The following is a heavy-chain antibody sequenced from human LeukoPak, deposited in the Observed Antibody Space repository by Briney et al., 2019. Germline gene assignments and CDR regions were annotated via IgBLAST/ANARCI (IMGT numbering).Heavy chain of an antibody. J-gene: IGHJ3*02. CDR3: IIGTIVATIDSNDAFDI. CDR1: GGSFSGYY. Sequence: SETLSLTCAVYGGSFSGYYWSWIRQPPGKGLEWIGEINQSGSTYYNPSLKSRVTISVDTSKNQFSLKLSSVTAADTAVYYCIIGTIVATIDSNDAFDIWGQGTMVTVSS. D-gene: IGHD5-12*01. CDR2: INQSGST. V-gene: IGHV4-34*03.